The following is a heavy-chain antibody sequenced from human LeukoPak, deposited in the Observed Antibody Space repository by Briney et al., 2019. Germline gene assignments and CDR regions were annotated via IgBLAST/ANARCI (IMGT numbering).Heavy chain of an antibody. CDR1: GGSISSYS. J-gene: IGHJ4*02. V-gene: IGHV4-4*07. Sequence: PSETLSLTCTVSGGSISSYSWSWIRQPAGKGLEWIGRIYASGNTNYNPSLKSRVTMSVDTSKNQFSLKLSSVTAADTAVYYCARDSRYYDFWSGYLDYWGQGALVTVSS. D-gene: IGHD3-3*01. CDR2: IYASGNT. CDR3: ARDSRYYDFWSGYLDY.